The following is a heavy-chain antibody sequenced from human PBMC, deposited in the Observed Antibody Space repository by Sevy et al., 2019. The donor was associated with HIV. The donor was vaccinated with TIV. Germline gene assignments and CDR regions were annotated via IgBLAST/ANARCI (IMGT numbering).Heavy chain of an antibody. D-gene: IGHD2-15*01. Sequence: SETLSLTCTVSGGSISGYYWSWIRQPPGKGLEWIGYFYYSGRTNYNPSLKSRFTISVDTSKNQFYLKLSSVTAADTAVYYCATCSPDYYYGMDVWGQGTTVTVSS. J-gene: IGHJ6*02. CDR3: ATCSPDYYYGMDV. V-gene: IGHV4-59*03. CDR1: GGSISGYY. CDR2: FYYSGRT.